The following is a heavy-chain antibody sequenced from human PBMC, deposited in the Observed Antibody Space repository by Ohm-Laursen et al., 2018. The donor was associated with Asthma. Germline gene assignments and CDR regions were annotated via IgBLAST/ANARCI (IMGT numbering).Heavy chain of an antibody. CDR3: ARGHSFFGVVIMPTFDY. D-gene: IGHD3-3*01. CDR2: INPNRGGT. CDR1: GYTFTSYY. Sequence: GSSVKVSCKASGYTFTSYYMHWVRQAPGQGLEWMGRINPNRGGTNYAQKFQGRVTMTRDTSISTAYMELSRLRSDDTAVYYCARGHSFFGVVIMPTFDYWGQGTLVTVSS. V-gene: IGHV1-2*06. J-gene: IGHJ4*02.